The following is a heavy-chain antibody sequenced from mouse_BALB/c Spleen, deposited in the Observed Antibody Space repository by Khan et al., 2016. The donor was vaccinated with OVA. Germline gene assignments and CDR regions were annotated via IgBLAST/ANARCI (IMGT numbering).Heavy chain of an antibody. V-gene: IGHV5-6-5*01. J-gene: IGHJ1*01. CDR1: GFTFSSYA. D-gene: IGHD1-1*01. CDR3: ARDYYYGTGYFDV. Sequence: EVELVESGGGLVTPGGSLKLSCAASGFTFSSYAMPWVRQTPEKRLEWVASISSGGSTYYPDSVKGRFTISRDNARNILYLQMSSLRSEDTAMYYCARDYYYGTGYFDVWGAGTTVTVSS. CDR2: ISSGGST.